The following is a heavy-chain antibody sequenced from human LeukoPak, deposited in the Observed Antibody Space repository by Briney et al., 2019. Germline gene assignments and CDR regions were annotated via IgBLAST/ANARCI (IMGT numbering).Heavy chain of an antibody. Sequence: PSETLSLTCTVSGGSISSSSYYWGWIRQPPGKGLEWIGSIYYSGSTYYNPSLKSRVTISVDTSKNHFSLKVSSVTAADTAVYYCATHLSGFDYWGQGTLVTVSS. CDR2: IYYSGST. D-gene: IGHD1-14*01. CDR3: ATHLSGFDY. J-gene: IGHJ4*02. CDR1: GGSISSSSYY. V-gene: IGHV4-39*01.